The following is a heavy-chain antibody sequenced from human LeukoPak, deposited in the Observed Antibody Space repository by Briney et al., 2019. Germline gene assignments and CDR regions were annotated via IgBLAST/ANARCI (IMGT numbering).Heavy chain of an antibody. CDR1: GFTFSSYS. CDR3: ARGFVVVTASLDY. Sequence: GGSLRLSCAASGFTFSSYSTNWVRQAPGKGLEWVSYISSSSSTIYYADSVKGRFTIPRDNAKNSLYLQMNSLRAEDTAVYYCARGFVVVTASLDYWGQGTLVTVSS. D-gene: IGHD2-21*02. V-gene: IGHV3-48*04. CDR2: ISSSSSTI. J-gene: IGHJ4*02.